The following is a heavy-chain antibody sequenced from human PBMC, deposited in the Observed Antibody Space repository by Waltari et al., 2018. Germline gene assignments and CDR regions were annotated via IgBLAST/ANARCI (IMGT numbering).Heavy chain of an antibody. D-gene: IGHD3-22*01. Sequence: EVQLVESGGGLVQPGGSLRLSCAASGFTFSSYWMSWVRQAPGKGRWWGANIKQDGSEKYYVDSFKGRFTISRDNAKNSLYLQMNSLRAEDTAVYYCARVGYYYDSSGYYYWGQGTLVTVSS. CDR3: ARVGYYYDSSGYYY. V-gene: IGHV3-7*04. J-gene: IGHJ4*02. CDR2: IKQDGSEK. CDR1: GFTFSSYW.